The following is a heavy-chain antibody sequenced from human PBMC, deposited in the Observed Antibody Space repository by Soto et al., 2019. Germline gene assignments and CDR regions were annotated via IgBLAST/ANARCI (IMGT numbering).Heavy chain of an antibody. CDR2: IYWDDDN. Sequence: QITLKESGPTLVKPTQTLTLTCTFSGFSLTTSGVGVGWIRQPPGKALEWLALIYWDDDNRYSPSLKSTLTITQDTSKIQVVLTMTTMDPADTATYFCAHRTTTVTWWFDPWGQGTLVTVSS. D-gene: IGHD4-17*01. CDR3: AHRTTTVTWWFDP. V-gene: IGHV2-5*02. CDR1: GFSLTTSGVG. J-gene: IGHJ5*02.